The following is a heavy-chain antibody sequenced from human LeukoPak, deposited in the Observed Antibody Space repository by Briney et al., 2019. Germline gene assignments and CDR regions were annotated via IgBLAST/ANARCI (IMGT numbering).Heavy chain of an antibody. Sequence: GGSLRLSCAASGFTFSDYYMSWIRQAPAKGLEWVSYISGSSTYTNYADSVKGRFTISRDNAKNSVYLQMMSLRAEDTAVYFCARTYCSRGSCYLDYWGQGTLVTVSS. CDR1: GFTFSDYY. CDR3: ARTYCSRGSCYLDY. CDR2: ISGSSTYT. D-gene: IGHD2-15*01. V-gene: IGHV3-11*03. J-gene: IGHJ4*02.